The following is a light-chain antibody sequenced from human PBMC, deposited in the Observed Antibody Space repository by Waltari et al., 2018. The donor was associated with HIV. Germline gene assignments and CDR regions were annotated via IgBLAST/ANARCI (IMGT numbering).Light chain of an antibody. Sequence: QSVLTQPPSVSGAPGQRVTISCSGNTSNIGAGYDVQWYQHLPGRAPKVLIYGNSNRPSGVPDRFSGSKSGTSASLAITGLQAEDEADYYCQSYDSTLTGWVFGGCTILTVL. J-gene: IGLJ3*02. CDR3: QSYDSTLTGWV. V-gene: IGLV1-40*01. CDR2: GNS. CDR1: TSNIGAGYD.